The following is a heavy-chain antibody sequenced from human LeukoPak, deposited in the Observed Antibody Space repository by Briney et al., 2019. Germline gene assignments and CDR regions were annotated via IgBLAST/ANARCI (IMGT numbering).Heavy chain of an antibody. CDR2: INPNSGGT. V-gene: IGHV1-2*06. Sequence: GASVKVSCKASGYTFTGYYMHWVRQAPGQGLEWMGRINPNSGGTNYAQNFQGRVTMTRDTSISTAYMELSRLRSDDTAVYYCARESSSSPSGYFDYWGQRTLVTVSS. CDR1: GYTFTGYY. D-gene: IGHD6-6*01. J-gene: IGHJ4*02. CDR3: ARESSSSPSGYFDY.